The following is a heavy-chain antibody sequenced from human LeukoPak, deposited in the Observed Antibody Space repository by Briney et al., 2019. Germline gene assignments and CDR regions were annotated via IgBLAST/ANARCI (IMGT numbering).Heavy chain of an antibody. CDR3: ARDGWYAAVAPFYYYYYGMDV. CDR1: GGSISSSNW. CDR2: IYHSGST. Sequence: PSGTLSLTCAVSGGSISSSNWWSWVRQPPGKGLEWIGEIYHSGSTNYNPSLKSRVTISVDKSKNQFSLKLSSVTAEDTAVYYCARDGWYAAVAPFYYYYYGMDVWGQGTTVTVSS. D-gene: IGHD6-19*01. J-gene: IGHJ6*02. V-gene: IGHV4-4*02.